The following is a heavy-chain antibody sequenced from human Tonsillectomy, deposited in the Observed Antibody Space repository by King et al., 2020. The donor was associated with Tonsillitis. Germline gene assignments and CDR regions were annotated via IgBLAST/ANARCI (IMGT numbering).Heavy chain of an antibody. J-gene: IGHJ4*02. CDR2: ISAYNGNT. D-gene: IGHD3-3*01. Sequence: QLVQSGAEVKKPGASVKVSCKASGYTFTSDGISWVRQAPGQGLEWMGWISAYNGNTNYAQKFQGRVTMTIHTSTSTAYMELRSLRSDETAVYYCAISLGITIFGAVTLEEYYDNWGQGTLVTVSS. CDR1: GYTFTSDG. V-gene: IGHV1-18*04. CDR3: AISLGITIFGAVTLEEYYDN.